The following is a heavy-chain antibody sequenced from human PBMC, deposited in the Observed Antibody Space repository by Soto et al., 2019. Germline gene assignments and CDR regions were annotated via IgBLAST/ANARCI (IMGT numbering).Heavy chain of an antibody. D-gene: IGHD6-6*01. J-gene: IGHJ5*02. CDR1: GDTLTELS. CDR3: ATGGEYSSSPLTINWFDP. Sequence: ASVKVSCKVCGDTLTELSMHWVRQAPGKGLEWMGGFDPEDGETIYAQKFQGRVTMTEDTSTDTAYMELSSLRSEDTAVYYCATGGEYSSSPLTINWFDPWGQGTLLTVSS. CDR2: FDPEDGET. V-gene: IGHV1-24*01.